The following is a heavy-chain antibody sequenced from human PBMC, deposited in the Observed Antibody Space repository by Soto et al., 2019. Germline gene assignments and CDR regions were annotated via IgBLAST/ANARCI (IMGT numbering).Heavy chain of an antibody. CDR1: GYTFTIYA. V-gene: IGHV1-3*01. D-gene: IGHD6-19*01. Sequence: ASVKVSCKTSGYTFTIYAMHWVRQAPGQRLEWMGWINAGIGNTKYAQKFQGRVTITRDTSTSTAYMELSSLRSEDTAVYYCASHSVAGTYQGDISNDYWGQGTLVTVSS. CDR2: INAGIGNT. CDR3: ASHSVAGTYQGDISNDY. J-gene: IGHJ4*02.